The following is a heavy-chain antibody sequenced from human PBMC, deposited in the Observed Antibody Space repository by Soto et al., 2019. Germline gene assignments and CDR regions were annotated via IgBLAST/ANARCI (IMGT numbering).Heavy chain of an antibody. CDR1: GFTFSNAW. CDR2: IKSKTDGGTT. CDR3: TTVGIGDRGVIIHYYYYGMDV. V-gene: IGHV3-15*07. D-gene: IGHD3-10*01. J-gene: IGHJ6*02. Sequence: GGSLRLSCAASGFTFSNAWMNWVRQAPGKGLEWVGRIKSKTDGGTTDYAAPVKGRFTISRDDSKNTLYLQMNSLKTEDTAVYYCTTVGIGDRGVIIHYYYYGMDVWGQGTTVTVSS.